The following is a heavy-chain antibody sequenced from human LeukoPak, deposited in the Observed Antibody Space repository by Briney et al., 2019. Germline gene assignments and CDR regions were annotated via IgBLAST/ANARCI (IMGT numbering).Heavy chain of an antibody. D-gene: IGHD3-3*01. CDR2: VSDDGSNK. CDR3: SKGSGYFVTEY. V-gene: IGHV3-30*04. CDR1: GFTFSRYA. Sequence: GGSLRLSCAASGFTFSRYAMHWVRQAPGKGLEWVAVVSDDGSNKYYADSVKGRFTISRDNSKNTLFLQMSGLRPEDTAFYYCSKGSGYFVTEYWDQGTLVTVSS. J-gene: IGHJ4*02.